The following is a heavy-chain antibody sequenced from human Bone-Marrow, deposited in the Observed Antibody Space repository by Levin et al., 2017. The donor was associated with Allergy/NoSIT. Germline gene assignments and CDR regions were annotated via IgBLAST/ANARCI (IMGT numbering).Heavy chain of an antibody. Sequence: GASVKVSCKASGGTFSSYAISWVRQAPGQGLEWMGGIIPIFGTANYAQKFQGRVTITADKSTSTAYMELSSLRSEDTAVYYCARLLRGSSGYYGTDDFDYWGQGTLVTVSS. D-gene: IGHD3-22*01. CDR3: ARLLRGSSGYYGTDDFDY. J-gene: IGHJ4*02. V-gene: IGHV1-69*06. CDR1: GGTFSSYA. CDR2: IIPIFGTA.